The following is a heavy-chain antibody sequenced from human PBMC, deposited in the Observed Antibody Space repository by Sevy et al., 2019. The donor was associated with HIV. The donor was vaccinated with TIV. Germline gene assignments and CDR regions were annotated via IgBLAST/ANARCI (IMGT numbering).Heavy chain of an antibody. V-gene: IGHV3-30-3*01. D-gene: IGHD2-15*01. CDR3: ARKRGDCSGGSCYLRGAFDI. Sequence: GGSLRLSCAASGFTFSSYAMHWVRQAPGKGLEWVAVISYDGSNKYYADSVKGRFTISRDNSKNTLYLQMNSLRAEDTAVYYCARKRGDCSGGSCYLRGAFDIWGQGTMVTVSS. CDR2: ISYDGSNK. J-gene: IGHJ3*02. CDR1: GFTFSSYA.